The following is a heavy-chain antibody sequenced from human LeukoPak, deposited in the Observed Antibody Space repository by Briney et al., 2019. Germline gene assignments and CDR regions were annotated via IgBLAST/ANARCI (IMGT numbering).Heavy chain of an antibody. D-gene: IGHD5-24*01. V-gene: IGHV3-48*01. CDR2: ISSSSSTI. Sequence: GGSLRLSCAASGFTFSSYSMNWVRQAPGQGLEWVSYISSSSSTIYYADSVKGRFTISRDNAENSLYLQMNSLRAEDTAVYYCARDHRDGYNKQFDYWGQGTLVTVSS. J-gene: IGHJ4*02. CDR1: GFTFSSYS. CDR3: ARDHRDGYNKQFDY.